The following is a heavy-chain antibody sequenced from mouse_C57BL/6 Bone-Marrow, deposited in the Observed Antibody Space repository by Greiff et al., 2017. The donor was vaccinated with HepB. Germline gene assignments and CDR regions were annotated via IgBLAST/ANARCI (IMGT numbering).Heavy chain of an antibody. CDR2: IDPSDSYT. CDR1: GYTFTSYW. Sequence: VQLQQPGAELVKPGASVKLSCKASGYTFTSYWMQWVQQRPGQGLEWIGEIDPSDSYTNYNHKFKGKATLTVDKSSSTAYMQLSSLTSEDSAVYYGARKAGYYDAMDYWGQGTAVTVSS. D-gene: IGHD2-2*01. CDR3: ARKAGYYDAMDY. J-gene: IGHJ4*01. V-gene: IGHV1-50*01.